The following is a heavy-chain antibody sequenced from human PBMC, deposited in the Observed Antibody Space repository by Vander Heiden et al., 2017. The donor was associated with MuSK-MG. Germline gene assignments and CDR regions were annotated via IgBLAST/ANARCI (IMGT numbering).Heavy chain of an antibody. Sequence: EVQLVQSGAEVQKPGESLRISCKGSGYSFTSYWVSGVRQMPGKGLEWMGRIDPSDSYTNYSPSFQGHVTISADKSISTAYLQWSSLKASDTAMYYCARLSFGYSSGWYGPDVDYWGQGTLVTVSS. CDR2: IDPSDSYT. CDR3: ARLSFGYSSGWYGPDVDY. V-gene: IGHV5-10-1*03. D-gene: IGHD6-19*01. CDR1: GYSFTSYW. J-gene: IGHJ4*02.